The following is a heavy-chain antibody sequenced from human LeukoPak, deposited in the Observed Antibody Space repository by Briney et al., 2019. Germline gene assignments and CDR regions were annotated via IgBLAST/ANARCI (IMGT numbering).Heavy chain of an antibody. D-gene: IGHD2-8*01. CDR3: ARHPGYAYYFDY. CDR1: GYTFTSYL. V-gene: IGHV5-51*01. Sequence: GESLKISCKTSGYTFTSYLIGWVRQMPGRGLEWMGILYPGDSNTTYSPSFQGQVTISADKSISTAYLQWSSLKASDTAIYFCARHPGYAYYFDYWGQGTLVTVSS. J-gene: IGHJ4*02. CDR2: LYPGDSNT.